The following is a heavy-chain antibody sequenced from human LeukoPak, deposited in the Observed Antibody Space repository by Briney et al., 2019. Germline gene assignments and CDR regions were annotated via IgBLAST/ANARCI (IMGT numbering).Heavy chain of an antibody. D-gene: IGHD3-22*01. CDR2: IYYSGST. CDR3: ARAPLYYYDSSGYYRGAFDI. V-gene: IGHV4-59*12. Sequence: SETLSLTCTVSGGSISSYYWSWIRQPPGKGLEWIGYIYYSGSTNYNPSLKSRVTISVDTSKNQFSLKLSSVTAADTAVYYCARAPLYYYDSSGYYRGAFDIWGQGTMVTVSS. J-gene: IGHJ3*02. CDR1: GGSISSYY.